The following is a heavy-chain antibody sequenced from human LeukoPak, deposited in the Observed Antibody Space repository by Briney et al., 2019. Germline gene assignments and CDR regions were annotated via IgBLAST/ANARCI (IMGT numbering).Heavy chain of an antibody. CDR3: ARDLRGYSYGPKYFDY. Sequence: ASMKVSCKASGYTFTSYGIGWVRQAPGQGLEWMGWISAYNGNTNYAQKLQGRVTMTTDTSTSTAYMELRSLRSDDTAVYYCARDLRGYSYGPKYFDYWGQGTLVTVSS. J-gene: IGHJ4*02. CDR2: ISAYNGNT. D-gene: IGHD5-18*01. V-gene: IGHV1-18*01. CDR1: GYTFTSYG.